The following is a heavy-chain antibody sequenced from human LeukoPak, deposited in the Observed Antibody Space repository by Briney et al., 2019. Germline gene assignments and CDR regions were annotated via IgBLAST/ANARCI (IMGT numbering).Heavy chain of an antibody. CDR1: GGSFTKHQ. CDR3: ATDSS. J-gene: IGHJ4*02. V-gene: IGHV4-34*01. D-gene: IGHD6-13*01. CDR2: INDGGST. Sequence: PSETLSLTCAVYGGSFTKHQWSWIRQPPGKGLEWIGAINDGGSTNYNPSLKSRVTMSVDTSKNQFSLRLSSMTAADTAVYYCATDSSWGQGTLVTVSS.